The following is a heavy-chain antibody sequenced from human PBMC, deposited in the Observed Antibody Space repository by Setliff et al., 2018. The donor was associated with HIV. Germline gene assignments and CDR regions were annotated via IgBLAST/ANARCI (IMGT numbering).Heavy chain of an antibody. CDR3: ARGRPSLEWLLYDHDAFDI. J-gene: IGHJ3*02. CDR2: INPNSGGT. Sequence: ASVKVSCKASGYTFNTYGISWVRQAPGQGLEWMGWINPNSGGTNYAQKFQGWVTMTRDTSISTAYMELSRLRSDDTAVYYCARGRPSLEWLLYDHDAFDIWGQGTMVTVSS. CDR1: GYTFNTYG. D-gene: IGHD3-3*01. V-gene: IGHV1-2*04.